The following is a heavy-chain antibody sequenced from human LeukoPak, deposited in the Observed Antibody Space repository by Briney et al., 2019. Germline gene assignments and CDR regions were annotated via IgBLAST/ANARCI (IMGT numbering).Heavy chain of an antibody. D-gene: IGHD2-2*01. V-gene: IGHV3-7*01. CDR2: IKQDGSEK. CDR3: ARDGGYCSSTSCSGSYYGMDV. CDR1: GFTFSSYW. J-gene: IGHJ6*02. Sequence: GGFLRLSCAASGFTFSSYWMSWVRQAPGKGLEWVANIKQDGSEKYYVDSVKGRFTISRDNAKNSLYLQMNSLRAEDTAVYYCARDGGYCSSTSCSGSYYGMDVWGQGTTVTVSS.